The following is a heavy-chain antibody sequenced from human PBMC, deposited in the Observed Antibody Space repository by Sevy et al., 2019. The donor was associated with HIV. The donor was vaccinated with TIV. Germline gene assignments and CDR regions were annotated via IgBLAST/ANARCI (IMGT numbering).Heavy chain of an antibody. CDR1: GGSISSGDYY. CDR3: ARAKNPVLLWFGELDY. V-gene: IGHV4-30-4*01. D-gene: IGHD3-10*01. J-gene: IGHJ4*02. Sequence: SETLSRTCTVSGGSISSGDYYWTWIRQPPGKGLEWIGYIYYSESTYYSPSLKSRVTMSIDRSKNQFSLTLSSVTAADTAVYYCARAKNPVLLWFGELDYWGQGTLVTVSS. CDR2: IYYSEST.